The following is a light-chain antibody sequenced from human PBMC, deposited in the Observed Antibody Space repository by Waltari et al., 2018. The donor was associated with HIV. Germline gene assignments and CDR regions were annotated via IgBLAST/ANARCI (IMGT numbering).Light chain of an antibody. Sequence: EIVLTQPPGTVSLFPGERVTLSCRASQSVSSSSLVWYQQKPGHAPRLLIYGASSSATGIPDRFSGSGSGTDFTLTSSRLDPEDFAVYYCQQYGSSVTFGQGTRLEIK. V-gene: IGKV3-20*01. CDR2: GAS. CDR1: QSVSSSS. CDR3: QQYGSSVT. J-gene: IGKJ5*01.